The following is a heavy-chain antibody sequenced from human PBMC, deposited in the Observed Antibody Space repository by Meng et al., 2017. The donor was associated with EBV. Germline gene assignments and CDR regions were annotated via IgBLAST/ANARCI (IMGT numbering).Heavy chain of an antibody. CDR3: ARGRGVYCSGGSCYPGWFDP. D-gene: IGHD2-15*01. CDR2: MNPNSGNT. V-gene: IGHV1-8*01. CDR1: GYTLNSYD. Sequence: VQVVKPWAEVNKPWASVNDPCKALGYTLNSYDINWWRPATGQGLEWMGWMNPNSGNTGSAQKFQGRVTMTRNTSISTAYMELSSLRSEDTAVYYCARGRGVYCSGGSCYPGWFDPWGQGTLVTVSS. J-gene: IGHJ5*02.